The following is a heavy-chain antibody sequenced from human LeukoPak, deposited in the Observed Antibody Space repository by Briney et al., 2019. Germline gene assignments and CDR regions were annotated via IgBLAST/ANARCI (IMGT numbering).Heavy chain of an antibody. V-gene: IGHV4-59*08. CDR1: GDSIRSYY. CDR2: IYYTGST. Sequence: SETLSLTCTVSGDSIRSYYWNWIRRPPGKGLEWIGYIYYTGSTSYNPSLKSRVTISLDTSKSQFSLRLTSVTAADTPVYYCASHGSSGHDPLTWGQGTLVTVSS. D-gene: IGHD5-12*01. CDR3: ASHGSSGHDPLT. J-gene: IGHJ4*01.